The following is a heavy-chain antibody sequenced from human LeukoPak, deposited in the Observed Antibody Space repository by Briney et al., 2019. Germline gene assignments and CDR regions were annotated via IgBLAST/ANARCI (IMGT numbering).Heavy chain of an antibody. CDR3: ARRWNCGRNYYIDV. V-gene: IGHV4-34*01. CDR2: INDSGRT. D-gene: IGHD1-7*01. CDR1: GGSFSNYY. Sequence: SETLSLTCAVYGGSFSNYYCSWSRQPPGKGLERIGEINDSGRTNYNPSVMSRVALSVNTSKNQLPLRVTSVTATDTAVYYCARRWNCGRNYYIDVWGKGATVRVSS. J-gene: IGHJ6*03.